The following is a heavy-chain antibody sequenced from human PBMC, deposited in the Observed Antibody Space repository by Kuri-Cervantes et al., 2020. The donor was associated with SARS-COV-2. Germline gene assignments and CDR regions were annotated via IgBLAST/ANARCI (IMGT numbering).Heavy chain of an antibody. CDR2: ISSSSSYI. J-gene: IGHJ4*02. CDR1: GFTFSSYS. CDR3: TTLIDY. V-gene: IGHV3-21*04. Sequence: GESLKISCAASGFTFSSYSMNWVRQAPGKGLEWVSSISSSSSYIYYADSVKGRFTISRDNSKNTLYLQMNSLKTEDTAVYYCTTLIDYWGQGALVTVSS.